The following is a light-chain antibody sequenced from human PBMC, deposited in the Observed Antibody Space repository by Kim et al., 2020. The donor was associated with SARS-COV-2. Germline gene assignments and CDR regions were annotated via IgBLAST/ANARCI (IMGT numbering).Light chain of an antibody. J-gene: IGLJ1*01. CDR1: SSDVGGYNY. CDR3: SSYKSSSTLYV. V-gene: IGLV2-14*03. Sequence: QSALTQPASVSGSPGQSITISCTGTSSDVGGYNYVSWYQHHPGKAPKLMIYDVSKRPSGVSNRFSGSKTGNTASLTISGLQAEDEADYYCSSYKSSSTLYVFGTGTKV. CDR2: DVS.